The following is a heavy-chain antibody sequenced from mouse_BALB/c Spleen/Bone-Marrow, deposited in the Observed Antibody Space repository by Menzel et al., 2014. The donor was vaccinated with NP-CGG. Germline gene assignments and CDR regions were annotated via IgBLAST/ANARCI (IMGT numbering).Heavy chain of an antibody. Sequence: VQLQQSGTVLARPGASVKMSCKASGYTFTSYWMHWVKQRPGQGLKWIGAIYPGNSDTSYNQKFKGKAKLTAVTSTSTAYMELSSLTNEDSAVYYCTGGKDYYAMDYWGQGTSVTVSS. J-gene: IGHJ4*01. D-gene: IGHD1-3*01. CDR3: TGGKDYYAMDY. V-gene: IGHV1-5*01. CDR2: IYPGNSDT. CDR1: GYTFTSYW.